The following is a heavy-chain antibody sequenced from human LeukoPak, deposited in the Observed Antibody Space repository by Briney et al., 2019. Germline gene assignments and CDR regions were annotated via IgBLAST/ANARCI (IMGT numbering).Heavy chain of an antibody. V-gene: IGHV3-73*01. CDR2: IRSKANRYAP. Sequence: GGSLRLSCAASGFTLSGSAMHWVRQASGKGLGWVGRIRSKANRYAPAYAASVKGRFTISRDDSKNTAYLQMNSLKTEDTAVYYCAKERITMVRGVIIARLPDYWGQGTLVTVSS. CDR3: AKERITMVRGVIIARLPDY. J-gene: IGHJ4*02. CDR1: GFTLSGSA. D-gene: IGHD3-10*01.